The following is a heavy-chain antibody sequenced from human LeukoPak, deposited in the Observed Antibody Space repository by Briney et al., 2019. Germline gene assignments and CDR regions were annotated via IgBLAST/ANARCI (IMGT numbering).Heavy chain of an antibody. Sequence: SETLSLTCSVSGGSITSGTYYWGWIRQPPGKGLEWIGSFYNSGSTYYNPSLKSRVTISVDTSKNQFSLKLTSVTAADTAVYYCARLLGFGEPLDYWGQGTLVTVSS. CDR2: FYNSGST. D-gene: IGHD3-10*01. J-gene: IGHJ4*02. V-gene: IGHV4-39*01. CDR3: ARLLGFGEPLDY. CDR1: GGSITSGTYY.